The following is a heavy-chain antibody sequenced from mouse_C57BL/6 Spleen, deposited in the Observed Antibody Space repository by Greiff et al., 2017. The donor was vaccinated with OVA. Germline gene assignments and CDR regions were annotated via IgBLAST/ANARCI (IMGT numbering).Heavy chain of an antibody. D-gene: IGHD2-4*01. V-gene: IGHV1-64*01. J-gene: IGHJ2*01. CDR1: GYTFTSYW. CDR2: IHPNSGST. CDR3: ARSLYDYDVGYYFDY. Sequence: VKLQQPGAELVKPGASVKLSCKASGYTFTSYWMHWVKQRPGQGLEWIGMIHPNSGSTNYNEKFKSKATLTVDKSSSTAYMQLSSLTSEDSAVYYCARSLYDYDVGYYFDYWGQGTTLTVSS.